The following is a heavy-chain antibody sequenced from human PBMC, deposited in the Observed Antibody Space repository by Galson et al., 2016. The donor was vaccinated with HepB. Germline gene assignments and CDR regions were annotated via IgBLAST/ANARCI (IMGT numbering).Heavy chain of an antibody. Sequence: SLRLSCAASGFTFTTYAMHWVRQAPGKGLDYVSAINNNGGSTYYADSVKGRFTISRDNSKNTLYLQMSSLRPEDTAVYYCVKDSYSEIFGVVSRLDHWGQGTLVPVSS. CDR2: INNNGGST. CDR3: VKDSYSEIFGVVSRLDH. D-gene: IGHD3-3*01. J-gene: IGHJ4*02. CDR1: GFTFTTYA. V-gene: IGHV3-64D*08.